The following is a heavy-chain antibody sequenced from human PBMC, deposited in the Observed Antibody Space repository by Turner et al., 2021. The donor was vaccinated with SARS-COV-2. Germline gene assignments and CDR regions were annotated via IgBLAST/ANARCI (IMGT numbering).Heavy chain of an antibody. CDR2: LDPEDGET. CDR1: GYTLIELS. J-gene: IGHJ5*02. D-gene: IGHD1-26*01. V-gene: IGHV1-24*01. CDR3: ATGSPLVGARGGGWFDP. Sequence: QVQLVQSGAEVKKPGASVKVSCKVSGYTLIELSMHWVRQAPGKGIRGMECLDPEDGETIYTQKFQGRVTMTENTSTDTAYMELSRLRSEDTAVYYWATGSPLVGARGGGWFDPWGQGTLVTVSS.